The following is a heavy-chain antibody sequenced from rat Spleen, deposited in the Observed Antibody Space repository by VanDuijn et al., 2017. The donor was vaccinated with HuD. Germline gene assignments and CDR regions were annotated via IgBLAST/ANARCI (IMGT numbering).Heavy chain of an antibody. CDR3: ARSRGADY. J-gene: IGHJ2*01. CDR1: GFSLTTYH. Sequence: QVQLKESGPGLVQPSQTLSLTCAVSGFSLTTYHVSWVRQPPGKSLVWMGTIWTGGNTNYNSALKSRLSISRDTSKSQVFLKMNNLQTEDTAMYFCARSRGADYWGQGVMVTVSS. CDR2: IWTGGNT. V-gene: IGHV2-16*01.